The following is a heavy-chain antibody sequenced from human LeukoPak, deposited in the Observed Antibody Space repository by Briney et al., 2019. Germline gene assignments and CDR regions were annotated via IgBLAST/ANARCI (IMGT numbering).Heavy chain of an antibody. Sequence: GGSLRLSCAASGFTFSSYAMSWVRQAPGKGLEWVSAISGSGGSTYYADSVKGRFTISRDNSKNTLYLQMNSLRAEDTGVYYCAKDQTPYYDILTGYYEGAFDIWGQGTMVTVSS. CDR1: GFTFSSYA. CDR3: AKDQTPYYDILTGYYEGAFDI. D-gene: IGHD3-9*01. J-gene: IGHJ3*02. CDR2: ISGSGGST. V-gene: IGHV3-23*01.